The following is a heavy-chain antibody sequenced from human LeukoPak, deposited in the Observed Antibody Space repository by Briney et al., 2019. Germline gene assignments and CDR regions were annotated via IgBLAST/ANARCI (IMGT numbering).Heavy chain of an antibody. CDR1: GFTLSNYA. D-gene: IGHD6-13*01. V-gene: IGHV3-23*01. CDR3: AKEAYSNSWS. J-gene: IGHJ4*02. CDR2: VSGSGSST. Sequence: GGSLRLSCAASGFTLSNYAMSWVRQAAGKGLGWVSAVSGSGSSTYYADSVKGRFTISRDNSKNTLYLQMSSLRAEDTAVYYCAKEAYSNSWSWGQGTLVTVSS.